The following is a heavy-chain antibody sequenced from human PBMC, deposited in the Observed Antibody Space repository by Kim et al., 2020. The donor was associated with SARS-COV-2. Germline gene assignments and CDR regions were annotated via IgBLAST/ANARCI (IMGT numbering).Heavy chain of an antibody. D-gene: IGHD3-9*01. CDR1: GDSIRSYY. Sequence: SETLSLTCSVSGDSIRSYYWTWIRQPPGKGLEWIGYIRFSGSTNYNPSLKSRVTISVDTSKNQFSLKLTSVTAADTAVYYCARGHYDIPDNWFDPWGQGT. J-gene: IGHJ5*02. CDR3: ARGHYDIPDNWFDP. CDR2: IRFSGST. V-gene: IGHV4-59*01.